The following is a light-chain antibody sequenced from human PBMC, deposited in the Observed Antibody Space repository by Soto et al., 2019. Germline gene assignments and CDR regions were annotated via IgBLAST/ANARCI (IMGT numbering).Light chain of an antibody. J-gene: IGKJ4*01. CDR2: DSS. Sequence: VLTQSPATLSLSPGERATLSCRASQTVSSFLAWYQQKPGQAPRLLIHDSSDRATGIPARFSGSGSGTDFTLTIRSLEPEDVAVYYCQQRSNWPLTFGGGTKVDIK. CDR3: QQRSNWPLT. V-gene: IGKV3-11*01. CDR1: QTVSSF.